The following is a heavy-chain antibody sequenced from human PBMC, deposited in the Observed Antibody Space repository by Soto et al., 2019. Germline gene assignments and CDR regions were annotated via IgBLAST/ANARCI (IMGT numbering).Heavy chain of an antibody. J-gene: IGHJ4*02. CDR2: INSDGSST. CDR3: ARDYMWFGELLPT. V-gene: IGHV3-74*01. Sequence: GGSLRLSCAASGFTFSSYWMHWVRQAPGKGLVWVSRINSDGSSTSYADSVKGRLTISRDKAKNTLYLQMNSLRAEDTAVYYCARDYMWFGELLPTGGQGTLVTVS. CDR1: GFTFSSYW. D-gene: IGHD3-10*01.